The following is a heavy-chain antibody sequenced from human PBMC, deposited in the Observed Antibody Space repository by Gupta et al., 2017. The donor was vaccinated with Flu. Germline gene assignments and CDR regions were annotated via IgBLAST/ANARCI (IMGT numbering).Heavy chain of an antibody. J-gene: IGHJ6*02. Sequence: QVQLQQWGAGLLRPSETLSLTCAVYGESFSGPYWNWIRQSPGKGLEWLGEAQYDGSTKYNPSLMSRVTLSLDIIKKHIFLKLTSLTAADTAKYYCARSIAAAGSQYGMDVWGQGTMVSVSS. CDR1: GESFSGPY. V-gene: IGHV4-34*01. CDR2: AQYDGST. D-gene: IGHD6-25*01. CDR3: ARSIAAAGSQYGMDV.